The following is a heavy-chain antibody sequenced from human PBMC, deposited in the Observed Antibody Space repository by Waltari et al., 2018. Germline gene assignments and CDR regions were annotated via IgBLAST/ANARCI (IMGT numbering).Heavy chain of an antibody. D-gene: IGHD3-22*01. V-gene: IGHV1-2*02. CDR2: INPNSGGT. CDR3: ARDSAPYDSSGYYYGGHYYGMDV. Sequence: QVQLVQSGAEVKKPGSSVKVSCKASGGTFSSYAISWVRQAPGQGLEWMGWINPNSGGTNYAQKFQGRVTMTRDTSISTAYMELSRLRSDDTAVYYCARDSAPYDSSGYYYGGHYYGMDVWGQGTTVTVSS. J-gene: IGHJ6*02. CDR1: GGTFSSYA.